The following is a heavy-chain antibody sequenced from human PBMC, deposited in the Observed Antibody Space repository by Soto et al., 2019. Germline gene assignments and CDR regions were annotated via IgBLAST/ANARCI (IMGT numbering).Heavy chain of an antibody. Sequence: ASVKVSCKASGYTFTGYYMHWVRQAPGQGLEWMGWINPNSGGTNYAQKFQGWVTMTRDASISTAYVELSSLRSDDTAVYYCAIEVHYCSSTSCYTQRGNWFDPWGQGTLVTVSS. D-gene: IGHD2-2*02. CDR3: AIEVHYCSSTSCYTQRGNWFDP. V-gene: IGHV1-2*04. J-gene: IGHJ5*02. CDR1: GYTFTGYY. CDR2: INPNSGGT.